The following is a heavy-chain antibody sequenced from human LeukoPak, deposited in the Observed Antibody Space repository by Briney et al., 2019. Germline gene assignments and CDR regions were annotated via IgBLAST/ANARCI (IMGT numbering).Heavy chain of an antibody. J-gene: IGHJ6*03. V-gene: IGHV4-61*02. CDR3: ARGVFMTSGRYFYYMDL. Sequence: SQTLSLTCTVSAASISSDNYYWNWIRQPAGRGLEWVGRFYAGATKYNPSLNNRATVSVDTSKNPFSLTLSSVTAADTATYYCARGVFMTSGRYFYYMDLWGKGTTVTVSS. CDR1: AASISSDNYY. CDR2: FYAGAT. D-gene: IGHD2-21*01.